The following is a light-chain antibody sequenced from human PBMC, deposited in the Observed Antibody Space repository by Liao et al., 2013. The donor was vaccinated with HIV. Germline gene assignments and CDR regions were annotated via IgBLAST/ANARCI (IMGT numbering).Light chain of an antibody. J-gene: IGLJ1*01. V-gene: IGLV3-25*03. CDR1: VLPKQY. Sequence: SYELTQPPSVSVSPGQTARITCSGDVLPKQYAYWYQQKPGQAPVLVIYKDSERPSGIPERFSGSSSGTTVTLTISGVQAEDEADYYCQAWDSSSYVFGTGTKVTVL. CDR2: KDS. CDR3: QAWDSSSYV.